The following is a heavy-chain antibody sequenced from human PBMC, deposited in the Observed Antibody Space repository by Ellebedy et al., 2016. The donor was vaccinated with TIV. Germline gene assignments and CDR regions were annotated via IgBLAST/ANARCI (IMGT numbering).Heavy chain of an antibody. J-gene: IGHJ3*02. CDR2: ISWNRAAI. Sequence: SLKISCAASGFTFSSCAMHWVRQVPGKGLEWVSGISWNRAAIDYADSVKGRFTISRDNAKNSLYLQMNSLRAEDTALYYCAKDIGYYGSGSTRPGAFDIWGQGTMVTVSS. CDR3: AKDIGYYGSGSTRPGAFDI. CDR1: GFTFSSCA. V-gene: IGHV3-9*01. D-gene: IGHD3-10*01.